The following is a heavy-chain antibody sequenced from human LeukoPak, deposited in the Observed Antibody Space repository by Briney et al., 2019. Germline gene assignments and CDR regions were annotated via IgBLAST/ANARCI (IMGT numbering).Heavy chain of an antibody. D-gene: IGHD6-19*01. V-gene: IGHV1-8*01. CDR3: ARGGPVAATHKYFQH. CDR1: GYTFTSYD. CDR2: MHPNSGNT. J-gene: IGHJ1*01. Sequence: ASVKVSCKASGYTFTSYDINWVRQATGQGLEWMGWMHPNSGNTGYAQNFQGRVTMTRNTSISTAYMELSSLRSEDTAVYYCARGGPVAATHKYFQHWGQGTLVTVSS.